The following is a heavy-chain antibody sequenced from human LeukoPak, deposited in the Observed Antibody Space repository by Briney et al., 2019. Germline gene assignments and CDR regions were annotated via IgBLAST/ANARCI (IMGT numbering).Heavy chain of an antibody. D-gene: IGHD3-22*01. CDR3: ARDSSYYYDSSGYAHDY. J-gene: IGHJ4*02. CDR2: ISSSGSYI. CDR1: GFTFSSYS. Sequence: PGGSLRLSCAASGFTFSSYSMNWVRQAPGKGLEWVSSISSSGSYIYYADSVKGRFTISRDNAKNSLYLQMNSLRAEDTAVYYCARDSSYYYDSSGYAHDYWGQGTLVTVSS. V-gene: IGHV3-21*01.